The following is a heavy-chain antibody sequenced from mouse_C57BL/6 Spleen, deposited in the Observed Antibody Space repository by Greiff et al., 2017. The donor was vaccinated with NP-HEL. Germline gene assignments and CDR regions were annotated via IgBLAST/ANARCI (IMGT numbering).Heavy chain of an antibody. V-gene: IGHV1-55*01. CDR3: SRGDGYPDY. J-gene: IGHJ2*01. Sequence: QVQLQQPGAELVKPGASVKMSCKASGYTFTSYWITWVKQRPGQGLEWIGDIYPGSGSTNYNEKFKSKATLTVDTSNSTAYMQISSLTSEDSAVYYCSRGDGYPDYWGQGTTLTVSS. CDR1: GYTFTSYW. D-gene: IGHD2-3*01. CDR2: IYPGSGST.